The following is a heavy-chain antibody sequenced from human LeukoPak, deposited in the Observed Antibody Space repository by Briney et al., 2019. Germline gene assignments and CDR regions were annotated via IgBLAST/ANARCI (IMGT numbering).Heavy chain of an antibody. CDR1: GYSFTSYD. CDR3: ARLGGTWDPADY. Sequence: ASVKVSCKASGYSFTSYDINWVRQATGQGLEWIGWMSPNSGNTGYTQKFQGRVTMTRNTSISTAYMELRSLRSEDTAVYYCARLGGTWDPADYWGQGTLVTVSS. J-gene: IGHJ4*02. CDR2: MSPNSGNT. D-gene: IGHD3-16*01. V-gene: IGHV1-8*01.